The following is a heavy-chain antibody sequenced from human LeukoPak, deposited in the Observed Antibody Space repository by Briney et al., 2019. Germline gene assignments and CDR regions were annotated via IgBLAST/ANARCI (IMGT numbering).Heavy chain of an antibody. Sequence: PSETLSLTCTVSGGPISRYYWSWIRQPPGKGLECIGYISYSGNTNYSPPLKSRVTISIDTSKNQFSLKLSSVTAADTAVYYCARGEYSSGWYGNWGQGTLVTVSS. CDR1: GGPISRYY. CDR3: ARGEYSSGWYGN. D-gene: IGHD6-19*01. V-gene: IGHV4-59*01. CDR2: ISYSGNT. J-gene: IGHJ4*02.